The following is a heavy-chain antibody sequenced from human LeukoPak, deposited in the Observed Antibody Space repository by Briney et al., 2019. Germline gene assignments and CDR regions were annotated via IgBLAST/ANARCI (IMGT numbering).Heavy chain of an antibody. D-gene: IGHD3-22*01. CDR2: IYTSGST. J-gene: IGHJ3*02. CDR1: GGSISSGNYY. V-gene: IGHV4-61*02. CDR3: ARHGRGGIIVVVRAFDI. Sequence: PSETLSLTCTVSGGSISSGNYYWNWIRQPAGKGPEWIGRIYTSGSTNYNPSLKSRVTISVDTSRNQFSLNLRSVTAADTAVYYCARHGRGGIIVVVRAFDIWGQGTMVTVSS.